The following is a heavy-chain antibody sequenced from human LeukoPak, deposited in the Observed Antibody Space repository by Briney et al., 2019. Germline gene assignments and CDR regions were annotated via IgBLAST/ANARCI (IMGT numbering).Heavy chain of an antibody. CDR2: MSNTGNTI. CDR3: ARDWYDSSGYYYYSFDY. CDR1: GFTFSDYY. J-gene: IGHJ4*02. Sequence: GGSLKLSCLASGFTFSDYYMTWIRQAPGKGLEWIAYMSNTGNTIYYADSVRGRFTISRDNAKNSLYLQMNSLRAEDTAVYYCARDWYDSSGYYYYSFDYWGQGTLVTVSS. D-gene: IGHD3-22*01. V-gene: IGHV3-11*04.